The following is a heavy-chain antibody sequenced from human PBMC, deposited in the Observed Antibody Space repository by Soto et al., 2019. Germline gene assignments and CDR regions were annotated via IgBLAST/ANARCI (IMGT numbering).Heavy chain of an antibody. CDR3: AKDLLYSIIAPAGPFDY. Sequence: GGSLRLSCAASGFTFNNYAMSWVRQAPGKGLEWVSGISGSGGSTYYADSVKGRFTTSRDNSKNTLYLQMNSLRAEDTAIYYCAKDLLYSIIAPAGPFDYWGQGSLVTVSS. CDR1: GFTFNNYA. D-gene: IGHD6-13*01. CDR2: ISGSGGST. V-gene: IGHV3-23*01. J-gene: IGHJ4*02.